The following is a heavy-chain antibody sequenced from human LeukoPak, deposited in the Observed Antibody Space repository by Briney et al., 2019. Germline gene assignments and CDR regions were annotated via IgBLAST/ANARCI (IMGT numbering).Heavy chain of an antibody. J-gene: IGHJ4*02. Sequence: GGSLRLSCATSGFSFSSYAMSWVRQAPGKGLEWVSAISGSGGSTYYADSVKGRFTISRDNSKNTLYLQMNSLKAEDTAVYYCAKVGYGSGWSWDYWGQGTLVTVSS. CDR1: GFSFSSYA. CDR3: AKVGYGSGWSWDY. D-gene: IGHD6-19*01. CDR2: ISGSGGST. V-gene: IGHV3-23*01.